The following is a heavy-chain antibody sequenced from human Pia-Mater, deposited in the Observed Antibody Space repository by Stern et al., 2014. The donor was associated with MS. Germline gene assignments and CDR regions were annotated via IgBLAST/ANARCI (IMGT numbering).Heavy chain of an antibody. CDR3: AKDRQYLTYFFDH. J-gene: IGHJ5*02. V-gene: IGHV3-30*18. D-gene: IGHD2/OR15-2a*01. CDR2: VSYDGSNK. Sequence: VQLEESGGGVVQPGRPLRLSCVASGFTFGSCAMHWVRQAPGKGLEWVAGVSYDGSNKYSAESVKGRLTISRDNSQNTLYLQMSSLRPEDTAVYYCAKDRQYLTYFFDHWGQGSLVTVSS. CDR1: GFTFGSCA.